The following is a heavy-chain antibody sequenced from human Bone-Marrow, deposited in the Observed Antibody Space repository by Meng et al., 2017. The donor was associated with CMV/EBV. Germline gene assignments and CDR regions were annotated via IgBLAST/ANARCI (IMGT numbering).Heavy chain of an antibody. D-gene: IGHD3-16*01. CDR3: ARDGHLGGFDALDI. CDR2: ISSSGTTI. V-gene: IGHV3-11*01. J-gene: IGHJ3*02. CDR1: GFIFSDYY. Sequence: GESLKVSCTASGFIFSDYYMSWVRQAPGKGLEWVSHISSSGTTIFHGDSVKGRFTISRDNAKKSLYLQMNSLRPDDTAVYYCARDGHLGGFDALDIWGQGTLVTVSS.